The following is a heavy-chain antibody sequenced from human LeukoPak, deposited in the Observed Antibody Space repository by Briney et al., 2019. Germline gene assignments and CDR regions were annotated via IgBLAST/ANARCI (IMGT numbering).Heavy chain of an antibody. Sequence: GASLLISCEGSGYFFTDYWIGWLRQLAGKLLERLEIIYPGDSDTRYSPSFQGQVTISADKSISTAYLQWSSLKASDTAMYYCARPLGYCSGGSCEEFYFDYWGQGTLVTVSS. V-gene: IGHV5-51*01. J-gene: IGHJ4*02. CDR3: ARPLGYCSGGSCEEFYFDY. CDR2: IYPGDSDT. D-gene: IGHD2-15*01. CDR1: GYFFTDYW.